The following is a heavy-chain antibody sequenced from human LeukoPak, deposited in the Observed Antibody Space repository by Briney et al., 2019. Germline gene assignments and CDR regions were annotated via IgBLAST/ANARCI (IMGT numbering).Heavy chain of an antibody. D-gene: IGHD3-10*01. CDR3: ARDQPYYYGSGSSSHSDY. CDR2: INPNSGGT. CDR1: GYTFTGYY. J-gene: IGHJ4*02. Sequence: ASVKVSCKASGYTFTGYYMHWVRQAPGQGLEWMGWINPNSGGTNYAQKFQGRVTMTRDTSISTAYMELSRLRSDDTDVYYCARDQPYYYGSGSSSHSDYWGQGTLVTVSS. V-gene: IGHV1-2*02.